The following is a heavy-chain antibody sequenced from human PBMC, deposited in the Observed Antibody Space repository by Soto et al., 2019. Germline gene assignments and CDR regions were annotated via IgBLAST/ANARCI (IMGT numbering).Heavy chain of an antibody. CDR2: ISSDGTTT. J-gene: IGHJ4*02. D-gene: IGHD3-9*01. V-gene: IGHV3-74*01. CDR3: AREYYGVLTGYYNDY. CDR1: GFSFRSYW. Sequence: EVQLVESGGGLVQSGGSRGLSCVASGFSFRSYWMHWVRQAPGKGLVWVARISSDGTTTTYADSANGRFTVSRDNAANTLYRQMSSLRAEDTAVYDCAREYYGVLTGYYNDYWGQGTLVTVSS.